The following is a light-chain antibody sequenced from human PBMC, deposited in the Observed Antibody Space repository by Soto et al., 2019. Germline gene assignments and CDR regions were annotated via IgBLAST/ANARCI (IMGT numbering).Light chain of an antibody. CDR1: QGIGNS. J-gene: IGKJ1*01. Sequence: AIQMTQSPSSLSASVGDRVTISCRASQGIGNSLGGYQQKPGKPPKVLIYGASNLQSGVTPRFSGSGSGPDFTLGISSLQPEDSAHYYCLKGINYPWTFGQGTTVEIK. V-gene: IGKV1-6*01. CDR2: GAS. CDR3: LKGINYPWT.